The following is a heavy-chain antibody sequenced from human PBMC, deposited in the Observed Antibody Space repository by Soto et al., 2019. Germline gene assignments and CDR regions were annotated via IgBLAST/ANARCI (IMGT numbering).Heavy chain of an antibody. CDR1: GYTFTSYD. CDR2: MNPNSGNT. V-gene: IGHV1-8*01. Sequence: GASVKVSCKASGYTFTSYDINWVRQATGQGLEWMGWMNPNSGNTGYAQKFQGRVTMTRNTSISTAYMELSSLRSEDTAVYYCARASSIPGYYHYGMDGLRRRTTGTVSS. CDR3: ARASSIPGYYHYGMDG. J-gene: IGHJ6*01.